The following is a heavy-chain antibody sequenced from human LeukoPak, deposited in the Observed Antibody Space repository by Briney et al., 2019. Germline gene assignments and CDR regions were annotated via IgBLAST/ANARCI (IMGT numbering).Heavy chain of an antibody. CDR2: IYPGDSDT. D-gene: IGHD3-10*01. V-gene: IGHV5-51*01. CDR3: AGRSSGSYFFHYGKDV. J-gene: IGHJ6*02. CDR1: GYSFTSYW. Sequence: GESLKISCKGSGYSFTSYWIGWVRQMPGKGLEWMGIIYPGDSDTRYSPSFQGQVTISADKSISTAYLQWSSLKASDTAMYYWAGRSSGSYFFHYGKDVWGQRTTVNVS.